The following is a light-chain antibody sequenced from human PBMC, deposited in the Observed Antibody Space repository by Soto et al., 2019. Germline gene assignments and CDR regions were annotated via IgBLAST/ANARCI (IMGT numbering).Light chain of an antibody. CDR3: QQRSNWPHVT. CDR1: QSVSSY. V-gene: IGKV3-11*01. Sequence: EIVLTQSPATLSLSPGERATLSCRASQSVSSYLAWYQQKPGQAPRLLIYDASNRATGIPARFSGSGSWTDFTLTISSLEPEDFAVYYCQQRSNWPHVTFGGGTKVEIK. J-gene: IGKJ4*01. CDR2: DAS.